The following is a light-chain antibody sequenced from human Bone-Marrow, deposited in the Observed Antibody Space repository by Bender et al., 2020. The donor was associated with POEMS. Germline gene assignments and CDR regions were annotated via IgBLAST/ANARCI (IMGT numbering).Light chain of an antibody. CDR2: SSH. V-gene: IGLV1-44*01. Sequence: QSVLTQPPSASGTPGQRVTISCSGGSSNIGAHAVNWYQHLPGTAPKLLIYSSHRRPSGVPNRFSGSKSGNTASLTVSGLQAEDEADYYCSSYAGGDNSYVFGTGTKVTVL. CDR1: SSNIGAHA. CDR3: SSYAGGDNSYV. J-gene: IGLJ1*01.